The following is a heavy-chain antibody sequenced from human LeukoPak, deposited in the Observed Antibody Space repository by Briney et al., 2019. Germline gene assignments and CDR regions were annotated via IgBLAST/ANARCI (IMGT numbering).Heavy chain of an antibody. V-gene: IGHV3-23*01. D-gene: IGHD4-17*01. CDR2: ISGSGGST. J-gene: IGHJ2*01. Sequence: PGGSLRLSCAASGFTFSSYAMSWVRQAPGKGLEWVSAISGSGGSTYYADSVKGRFTISRDNAKNSLYLQMNSLRAEDTAVYYCASEDADYGSQNWYFDLWGRGTLVTVSS. CDR3: ASEDADYGSQNWYFDL. CDR1: GFTFSSYA.